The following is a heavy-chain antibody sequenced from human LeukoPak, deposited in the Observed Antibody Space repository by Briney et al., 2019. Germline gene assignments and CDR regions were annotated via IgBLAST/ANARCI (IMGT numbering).Heavy chain of an antibody. D-gene: IGHD2-15*01. CDR2: IKENGSEK. J-gene: IGHJ3*02. CDR1: RFTFSNYW. CDR3: ARGYCSGGNCDPRPTDSFEI. Sequence: GGSLRLSCAASRFTFSNYWMSWVRQAPGKGLEWVANIKENGSEKYYVDSVKGRFTISRDNAKNSLFLQMNSLRAEDTAVYYCARGYCSGGNCDPRPTDSFEIWGQGTMVTVSS. V-gene: IGHV3-7*01.